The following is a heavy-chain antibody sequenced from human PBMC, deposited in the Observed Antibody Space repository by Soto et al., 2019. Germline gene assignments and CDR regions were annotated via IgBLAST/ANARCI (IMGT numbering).Heavy chain of an antibody. J-gene: IGHJ4*01. D-gene: IGHD3-22*01. CDR3: TTDSYITIITVRFDY. Sequence: PGGSLRLSCAASGFSFSSYSMNWVRQAPGEGLEWVSSISSSASHINYADSVKGRFTISRDNAKKSLYLEMNSLKTEDTGVYYCTTDSYITIITVRFDYWGHETLVTVSS. CDR2: ISSSASHI. CDR1: GFSFSSYS. V-gene: IGHV3-21*03.